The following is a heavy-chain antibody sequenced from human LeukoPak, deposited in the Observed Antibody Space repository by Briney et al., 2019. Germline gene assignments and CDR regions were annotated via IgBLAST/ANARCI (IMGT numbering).Heavy chain of an antibody. CDR3: AKVVAVAQFDY. J-gene: IGHJ4*02. Sequence: GGSLRLSCAASGFTFSSYAMSWVRQAPGKGLEWVSAISSSGGDTYYADSVKGRFTISRDNSKNTLYLQMSSLRAEDTAVYYCAKVVAVAQFDYWGQGTLVTVSS. V-gene: IGHV3-23*01. D-gene: IGHD6-19*01. CDR2: ISSSGGDT. CDR1: GFTFSSYA.